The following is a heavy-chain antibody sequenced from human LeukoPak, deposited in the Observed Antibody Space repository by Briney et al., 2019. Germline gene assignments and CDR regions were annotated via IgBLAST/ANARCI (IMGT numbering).Heavy chain of an antibody. D-gene: IGHD2-2*01. CDR2: INHSGST. Sequence: SETLSLTCTVSGDSISSSSYYWGWIRQPPGKGLEWIGEINHSGSTNYNPSLKSRVTISVDTSKNQFSLKLSSVTAADTAVYYCARVAPVVPAAMFLYYYYYMDVWGKGTTVTVSS. V-gene: IGHV4-39*07. J-gene: IGHJ6*03. CDR1: GDSISSSSYY. CDR3: ARVAPVVPAAMFLYYYYYMDV.